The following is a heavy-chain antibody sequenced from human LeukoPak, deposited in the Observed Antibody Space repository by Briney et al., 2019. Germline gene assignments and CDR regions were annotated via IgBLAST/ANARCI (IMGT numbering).Heavy chain of an antibody. CDR1: GFTFSSYA. CDR3: ARVYGDPERYYYYGMDV. CDR2: ISGSGGST. V-gene: IGHV3-23*01. D-gene: IGHD4-17*01. Sequence: PGGSLRLSCAASGFTFSSYAMSWVRQAPGKGLEWVSAISGSGGSTYYADSVKGRFTISGDNSKNTLYLQMNSLRAEDTAVYYCARVYGDPERYYYYGMDVWGQGTTVTVSS. J-gene: IGHJ6*02.